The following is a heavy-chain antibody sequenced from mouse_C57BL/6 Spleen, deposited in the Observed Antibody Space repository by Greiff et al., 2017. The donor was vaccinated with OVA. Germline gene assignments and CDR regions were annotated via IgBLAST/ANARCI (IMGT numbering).Heavy chain of an antibody. J-gene: IGHJ2*01. V-gene: IGHV6-6*01. Sequence: EVMLVESGGGLVQPGGSMKLSCAASGFTFSDAWMDWVRQSPEKGLEWVAEIRNKANNHATYYAESVKGRFTISRDDSKSSVYLQMNSLRAEDTGIYYCTRPGYDPYYFDYWGQGTTLTVSS. D-gene: IGHD2-3*01. CDR2: IRNKANNHAT. CDR1: GFTFSDAW. CDR3: TRPGYDPYYFDY.